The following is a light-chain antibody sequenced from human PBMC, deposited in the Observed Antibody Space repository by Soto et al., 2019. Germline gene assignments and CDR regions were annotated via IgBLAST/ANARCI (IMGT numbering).Light chain of an antibody. CDR1: QSISSW. CDR2: KAS. J-gene: IGKJ1*01. Sequence: DIQMTQSPSTLSASVGDRVTITCRASQSISSWLAWYQQKPGKAPKLLIYKASSLESGVPSRFSGSGSGTEFTLTISSLQPDDFATHYCQQYNSYPGTFGQGTNVDIK. V-gene: IGKV1-5*03. CDR3: QQYNSYPGT.